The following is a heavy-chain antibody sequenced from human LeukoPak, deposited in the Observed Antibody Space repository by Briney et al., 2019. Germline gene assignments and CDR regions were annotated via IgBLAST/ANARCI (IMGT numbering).Heavy chain of an antibody. CDR3: ARSRIVVVTAIFDY. J-gene: IGHJ4*02. Sequence: QTSETLSLTCAVYGGSFSGYYWSWDRQAPGKGLEWVAVISYDGSNKYYADSVKGRFTISRDNSKNTLYLQMNSLRAEDTAVYYCARSRIVVVTAIFDYWGQGTLVTVSS. V-gene: IGHV3-30*03. CDR2: ISYDGSNK. CDR1: GGSFSGYY. D-gene: IGHD2-21*02.